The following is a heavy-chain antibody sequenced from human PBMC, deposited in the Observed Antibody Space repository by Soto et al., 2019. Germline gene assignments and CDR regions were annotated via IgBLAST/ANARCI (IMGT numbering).Heavy chain of an antibody. CDR1: GYTFTSYG. J-gene: IGHJ4*02. Sequence: ASVKVSCKASGYTFTSYGISWVRQAPGQGLEWMGWISAYNGNTNYAQKLQGRVTMTTDTSTSRAYMELRSLRSDDTAVYYCAREFRDSSSWPLDYWGQGTLVTVSS. CDR3: AREFRDSSSWPLDY. D-gene: IGHD6-13*01. CDR2: ISAYNGNT. V-gene: IGHV1-18*01.